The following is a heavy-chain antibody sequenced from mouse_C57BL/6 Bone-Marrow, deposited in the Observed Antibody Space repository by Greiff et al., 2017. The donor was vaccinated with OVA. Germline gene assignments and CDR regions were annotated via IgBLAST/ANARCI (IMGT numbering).Heavy chain of an antibody. V-gene: IGHV1-55*01. D-gene: IGHD2-1*01. Sequence: QVQLQQPGAELVKPGASVKMSCKASGYTFTSYWITWVKQRPGQGLEWIGDIYPGSGSPNYNEKFKSKATLTVDTSSSTAYMQLSSLTSEDSAVYYCARTLIYYGNYAFDYWGQGTTLTVSS. CDR2: IYPGSGSP. J-gene: IGHJ2*01. CDR3: ARTLIYYGNYAFDY. CDR1: GYTFTSYW.